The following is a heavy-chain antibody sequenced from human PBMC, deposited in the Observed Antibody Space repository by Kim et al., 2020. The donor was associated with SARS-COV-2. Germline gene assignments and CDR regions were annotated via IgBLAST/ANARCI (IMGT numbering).Heavy chain of an antibody. Sequence: SVKVSCKASGGTFSSYAISWVRQAPGQGLEWMGGIIPIFGTANYAQKFQSRVTITADESTSTAYMELSSLRSEDTAVYYCARAAMVATLFGYYYYGMDVWGQGTTVTVSS. CDR3: ARAAMVATLFGYYYYGMDV. CDR1: GGTFSSYA. CDR2: IIPIFGTA. D-gene: IGHD5-12*01. J-gene: IGHJ6*01. V-gene: IGHV1-69*13.